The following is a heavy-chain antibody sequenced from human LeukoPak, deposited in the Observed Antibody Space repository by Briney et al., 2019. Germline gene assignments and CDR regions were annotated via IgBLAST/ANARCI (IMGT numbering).Heavy chain of an antibody. V-gene: IGHV3-33*01. CDR1: GFTFSSYG. CDR2: IWYGGSNK. D-gene: IGHD3-3*01. J-gene: IGHJ4*02. Sequence: GGSLRLSCAASGFTFSSYGMHWVRQAPGKGLEWVAVIWYGGSNKYYADSVKGRFTISRDNSKNTLYLQMNSLRAEDTAVYYCARDFNYDFWSGLDYWGQGTLVTVSS. CDR3: ARDFNYDFWSGLDY.